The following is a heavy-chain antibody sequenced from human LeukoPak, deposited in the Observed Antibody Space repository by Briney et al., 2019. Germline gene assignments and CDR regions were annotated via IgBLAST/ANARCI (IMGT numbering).Heavy chain of an antibody. CDR1: GYTFTSYG. D-gene: IGHD3-22*01. J-gene: IGHJ4*02. CDR3: ARDMSRGLYYDSSYFDY. V-gene: IGHV1-46*01. CDR2: INPGGGGA. Sequence: EASVKVSCKASGYTFTSYGISWVRQAPGQGLEWMGIINPGGGGATYAQKFQGRVTMTRDMSTSTVYMELSNLRSEDTAVYYCARDMSRGLYYDSSYFDYWGQGTLVTVSS.